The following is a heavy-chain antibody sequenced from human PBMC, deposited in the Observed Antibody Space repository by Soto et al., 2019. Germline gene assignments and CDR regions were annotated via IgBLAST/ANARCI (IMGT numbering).Heavy chain of an antibody. CDR3: ARGRLLPNWFDP. Sequence: QVQLVQSGAEVKKPGASVKVSCKASGYTFTSYAMHWVRQAPGQRLEWMGWINAGNGNTKYSKKFQGRVTITRDTSASTAYMELSSLRSEDTAVYFCARGRLLPNWFDPWGQGTLVTVSS. CDR1: GYTFTSYA. D-gene: IGHD2-15*01. V-gene: IGHV1-3*01. CDR2: INAGNGNT. J-gene: IGHJ5*02.